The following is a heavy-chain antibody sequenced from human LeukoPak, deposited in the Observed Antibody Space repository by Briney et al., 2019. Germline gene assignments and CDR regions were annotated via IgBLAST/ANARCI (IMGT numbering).Heavy chain of an antibody. CDR2: MNPNSGNT. Sequence: ASVKVSCKASGYTFTSYDINWVRQATGQGLEWMGWMNPNSGNTGYAQKFQGRVTMTRNTSISTAYMELSSLRSEDTAVYYCARGRSVVGAQLLILGNDAFDIWGQGTMVTVSS. CDR3: ARGRSVVGAQLLILGNDAFDI. CDR1: GYTFTSYD. V-gene: IGHV1-8*01. J-gene: IGHJ3*02. D-gene: IGHD1-26*01.